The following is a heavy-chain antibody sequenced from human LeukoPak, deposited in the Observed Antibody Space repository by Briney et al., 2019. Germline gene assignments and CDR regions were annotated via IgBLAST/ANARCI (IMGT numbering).Heavy chain of an antibody. Sequence: GGSLRLSCAASGFTFSSYWMSWVRQAPGTGLEWVANINQDGSEKYYLDSVKGRFTISRDNAKNSLYLQMNSLRAEDTAVYYCVRGYGPGNYFANWFDPWGQGTLVTVST. J-gene: IGHJ5*02. CDR3: VRGYGPGNYFANWFDP. D-gene: IGHD3-10*01. V-gene: IGHV3-7*04. CDR1: GFTFSSYW. CDR2: INQDGSEK.